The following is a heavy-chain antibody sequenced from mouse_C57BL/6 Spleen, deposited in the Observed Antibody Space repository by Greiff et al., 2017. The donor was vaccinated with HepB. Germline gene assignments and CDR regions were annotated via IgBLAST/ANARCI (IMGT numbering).Heavy chain of an antibody. CDR1: GYTFTSYW. Sequence: QVQLQQPGAELVKPGASVKMSCKASGYTFTSYWITWVKQRPGQGLEWIGDIYPGSGSTNYNEKFKSKATLTVDTSSSTAYMQLSSLTSEDSAVYFCAREDYYYGSSSWFAYWGQGTLVTVSA. D-gene: IGHD1-1*01. J-gene: IGHJ3*01. V-gene: IGHV1-55*01. CDR2: IYPGSGST. CDR3: AREDYYYGSSSWFAY.